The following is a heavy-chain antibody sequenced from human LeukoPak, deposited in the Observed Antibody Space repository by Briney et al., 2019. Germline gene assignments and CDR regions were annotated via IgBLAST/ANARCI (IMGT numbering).Heavy chain of an antibody. Sequence: GWSLRLSCAGSGFTFSSLWMSWFRQAPGKGLEGVAIIKQDGSEKYYVDFVKGRFTVSRDNAKKGVYLQMNNLRVDDTAVYYCASSDRLDYWGQGTLVTVSS. V-gene: IGHV3-7*01. CDR3: ASSDRLDY. CDR2: IKQDGSEK. D-gene: IGHD1-14*01. CDR1: GFTFSSLW. J-gene: IGHJ4*02.